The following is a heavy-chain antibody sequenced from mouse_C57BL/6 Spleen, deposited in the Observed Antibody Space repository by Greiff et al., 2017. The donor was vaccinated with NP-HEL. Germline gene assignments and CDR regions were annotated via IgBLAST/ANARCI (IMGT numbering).Heavy chain of an antibody. Sequence: EVMLVESGGGLVQPGGSLSLSCAASGFTFTDYYMSWVRQPPGKALEWLGFIRNKANGYTTEYSASVKGRLPISSDNSQRILYLQMNALIAEDSATYYCARLQLAFDYWGQGTTLTVSS. D-gene: IGHD4-1*02. CDR2: IRNKANGYTT. CDR1: GFTFTDYY. J-gene: IGHJ2*01. V-gene: IGHV7-3*01. CDR3: ARLQLAFDY.